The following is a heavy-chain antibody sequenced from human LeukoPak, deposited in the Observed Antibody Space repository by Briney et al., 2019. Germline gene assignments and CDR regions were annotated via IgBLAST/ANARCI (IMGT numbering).Heavy chain of an antibody. D-gene: IGHD6-13*01. CDR1: GGPISNYY. CDR3: ARDRGAIAAAGTVDYFDY. CDR2: IYYSGNT. V-gene: IGHV4-59*01. Sequence: SETLSLTCTVSGGPISNYYWCWVRQPPGKGLEWSGYIYYSGNTNYNPSLKSRVTISVDTSNNQFSLKLSSVTAADTAVYYCARDRGAIAAAGTVDYFDYWGQGTLVTVSS. J-gene: IGHJ4*02.